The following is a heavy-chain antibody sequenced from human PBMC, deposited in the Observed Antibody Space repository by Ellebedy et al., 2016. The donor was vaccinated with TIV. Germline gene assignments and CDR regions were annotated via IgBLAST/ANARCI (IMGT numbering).Heavy chain of an antibody. CDR1: GFTFSDYY. CDR3: ARGNSSGWGDAFDI. Sequence: PGGSLRLSCAVSGFTFSDYYMSWIRQAPGKGLEWVSYISSSGSIINYADSVKGRFTISRDNSKNTVDLQMNSVRAEDTAVYYCARGNSSGWGDAFDIWGQGTMVTVST. V-gene: IGHV3-11*01. J-gene: IGHJ3*02. D-gene: IGHD6-19*01. CDR2: ISSSGSII.